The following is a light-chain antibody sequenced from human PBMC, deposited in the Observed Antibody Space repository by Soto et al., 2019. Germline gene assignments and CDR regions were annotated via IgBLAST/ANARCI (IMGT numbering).Light chain of an antibody. Sequence: DIQMTQSPSSLSASVGDGVTITCRASQGIKNDLAWYQQKPGKAPKRLIYAVASLQSEVPSRFSGSGSGTELTLTISSLQPEDVATYYCLQHHSYPQTFDQGTKVDIK. V-gene: IGKV1-17*01. CDR1: QGIKND. CDR2: AVA. J-gene: IGKJ1*01. CDR3: LQHHSYPQT.